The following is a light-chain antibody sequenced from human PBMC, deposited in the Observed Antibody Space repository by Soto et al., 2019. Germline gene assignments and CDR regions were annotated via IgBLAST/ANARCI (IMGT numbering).Light chain of an antibody. CDR1: SSDVGRYNY. V-gene: IGLV2-14*01. Sequence: QSVLTQPASVSGSPGQSITISCIGTSSDVGRYNYVSWYQQHPGQAPRLMIYDVNNRPSGVSNRFSGSKSDNTASLTISGLQAEDEADYYCSSYTSSSTRVFGTGTKVT. CDR3: SSYTSSSTRV. J-gene: IGLJ1*01. CDR2: DVN.